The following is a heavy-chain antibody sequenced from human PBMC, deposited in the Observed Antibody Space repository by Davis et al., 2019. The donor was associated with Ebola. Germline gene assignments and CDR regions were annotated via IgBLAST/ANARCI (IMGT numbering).Heavy chain of an antibody. V-gene: IGHV3-48*02. D-gene: IGHD2-8*01. CDR3: ARDPPVSMGSDAFDV. J-gene: IGHJ3*01. CDR1: GFTFGNYN. Sequence: GGSLRLSCLASGFTFGNYNMNWVRQTPGKGLEWVSYISTSGSIIYYADSVKGRFTISRDNAKNSLYLQMNSLRDEDTAVYYCARDPPVSMGSDAFDVWGRGTMVTVSS. CDR2: ISTSGSII.